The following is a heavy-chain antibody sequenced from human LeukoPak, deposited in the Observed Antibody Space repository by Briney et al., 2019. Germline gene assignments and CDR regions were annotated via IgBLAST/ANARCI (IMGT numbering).Heavy chain of an antibody. CDR1: GFTFSSYS. D-gene: IGHD5-18*01. J-gene: IGHJ4*02. CDR3: ARDRNSYGSFDY. Sequence: GSLRLSCAASGFTFSSYSMNWVRQAPGKGLEWVSSISSSSSYIYYADSVKGRFTISRDNAKNSLYLQMNSLRAEDTAVYYCARDRNSYGSFDYWGQGTLVTVSS. CDR2: ISSSSSYI. V-gene: IGHV3-21*01.